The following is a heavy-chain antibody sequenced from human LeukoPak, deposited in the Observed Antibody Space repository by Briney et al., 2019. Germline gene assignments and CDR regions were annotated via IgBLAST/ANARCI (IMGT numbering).Heavy chain of an antibody. CDR1: GYTFTSYD. Sequence: GASVKVSCKASGYTFTSYDINWVRQATGQGLEWMGWMNPNSGNTGYAQKFQGRVTMTRDTSISTGYMELSRLRSDDTAVYYCARRVAAGIGTFDIWGQGTMVTVSS. D-gene: IGHD6-13*01. CDR2: MNPNSGNT. J-gene: IGHJ3*02. V-gene: IGHV1-8*02. CDR3: ARRVAAGIGTFDI.